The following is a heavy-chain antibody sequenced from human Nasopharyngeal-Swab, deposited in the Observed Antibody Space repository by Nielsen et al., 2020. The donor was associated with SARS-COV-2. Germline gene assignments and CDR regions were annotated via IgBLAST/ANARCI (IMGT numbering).Heavy chain of an antibody. J-gene: IGHJ5*02. Sequence: ASVKVSCKVSGYTLTELSMHWVRQAPGKGLEWMGGFDPEDGETIYAQKFQGRVTMTEDTSTDTAYMELRSLRSDDTAVYYCAREPPLGYCSSTSCPGWFDPWGQGTLVTVSS. D-gene: IGHD2-2*01. V-gene: IGHV1-24*01. CDR3: AREPPLGYCSSTSCPGWFDP. CDR1: GYTLTELS. CDR2: FDPEDGET.